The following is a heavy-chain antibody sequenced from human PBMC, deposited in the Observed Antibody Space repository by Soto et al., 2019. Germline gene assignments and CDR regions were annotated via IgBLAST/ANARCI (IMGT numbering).Heavy chain of an antibody. CDR3: ARGGNYYLS. CDR2: INFDGSAK. Sequence: GGSLRLSCAASGFTFSDFWMTWVRQTPGKGPEWVANINFDGSAKDYVSSVKGRFTISRDNVRNSLHLQMDSLRAEDAAVYYCARGGNYYLSWGQGTLVTVSS. D-gene: IGHD1-26*01. V-gene: IGHV3-7*05. CDR1: GFTFSDFW. J-gene: IGHJ5*01.